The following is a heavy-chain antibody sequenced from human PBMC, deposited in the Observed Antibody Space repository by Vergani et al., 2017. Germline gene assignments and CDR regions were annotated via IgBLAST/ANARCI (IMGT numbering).Heavy chain of an antibody. D-gene: IGHD5-24*01. Sequence: EVQLLQSEGDVVQPGGSLRLSCVASGFTFSSHAMSWVRQGHGQGLEWVSRIHNTGESTHYADSVKGRFTISRDNSKNTLYLQMNSLRVEDTAVYYCGRGSDNYNWGQGTLVTGSS. J-gene: IGHJ4*02. V-gene: IGHV3-23*01. CDR1: GFTFSSHA. CDR3: GRGSDNYN. CDR2: IHNTGEST.